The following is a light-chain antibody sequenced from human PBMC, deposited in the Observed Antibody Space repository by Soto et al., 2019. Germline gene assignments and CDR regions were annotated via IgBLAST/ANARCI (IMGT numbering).Light chain of an antibody. J-gene: IGKJ1*01. CDR3: MQALHTPQT. V-gene: IGKV2-28*01. CDR1: QSLLHSNAYNY. Sequence: DIVMTQSPLSLPVTPGEPASISCRSSQSLLHSNAYNYLDWYLQKPGQSPQLLIYLGSNRASGVPDRLSGSGSGTDFTLKTSRVEAEDVGVYYCMQALHTPQTFGQGTQVDIX. CDR2: LGS.